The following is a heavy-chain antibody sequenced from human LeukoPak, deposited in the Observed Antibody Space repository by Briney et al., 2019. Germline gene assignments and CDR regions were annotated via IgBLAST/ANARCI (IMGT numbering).Heavy chain of an antibody. CDR2: INPNSGGT. V-gene: IGHV1-2*02. CDR1: GYTFTDYY. Sequence: ASVKVSCKASGYTFTDYYIHWVRQAPGQGLEWMGWINPNSGGTNYTQKFQGRVTMTRDTSISTTYMELRRLTSDDTAVYYCARDLAVATLWGQGTLVTVSS. D-gene: IGHD6-19*01. J-gene: IGHJ4*02. CDR3: ARDLAVATL.